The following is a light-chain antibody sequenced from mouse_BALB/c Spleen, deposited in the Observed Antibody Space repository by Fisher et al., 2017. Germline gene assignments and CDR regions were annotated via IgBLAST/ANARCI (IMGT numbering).Light chain of an antibody. V-gene: IGKV4-58*01. CDR3: WQGTHFPFT. J-gene: IGKJ4*01. Sequence: DIVLTQSPALMAASPGEKVTITCSVSSSISSSYLHWYQQKSGASPKPLIHRTSNLASGVPARFSGSGSGTSYSLTISSMEAEDLGVYYCWQGTHFPFTFGSGTKLEIK. CDR1: SSISSSY. CDR2: RTS.